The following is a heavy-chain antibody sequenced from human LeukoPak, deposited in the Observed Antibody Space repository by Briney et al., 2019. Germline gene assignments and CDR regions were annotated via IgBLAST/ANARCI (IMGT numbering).Heavy chain of an antibody. CDR3: ARDLPVRGVIIEPGAY. Sequence: ASVKVSCRASGYTFTGYYMHWVRQAPGQGLEWMGWIYPNSGGTNYAQKLQGRVTMTRDTSISTAYMELRSLRSDDTAVYYCARDLPVRGVIIEPGAYWGQGTLVTVSS. CDR2: IYPNSGGT. CDR1: GYTFTGYY. D-gene: IGHD3-10*01. V-gene: IGHV1-2*02. J-gene: IGHJ4*02.